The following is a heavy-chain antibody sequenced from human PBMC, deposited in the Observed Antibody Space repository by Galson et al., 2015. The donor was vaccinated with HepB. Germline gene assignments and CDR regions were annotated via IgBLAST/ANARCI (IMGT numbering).Heavy chain of an antibody. D-gene: IGHD3-3*01. CDR2: IKSITDGGTT. Sequence: SLRLSCAASGFTFSNAWMNWVRQAPGKGLEWVGRIKSITDGGTTDYAAPVKGRFTISRDDSKNTLYLQMNGLKTEDTAVYYCTTSRYDFWSGYQMYYMDVWGKGTTVTVSS. J-gene: IGHJ6*03. CDR3: TTSRYDFWSGYQMYYMDV. CDR1: GFTFSNAW. V-gene: IGHV3-15*07.